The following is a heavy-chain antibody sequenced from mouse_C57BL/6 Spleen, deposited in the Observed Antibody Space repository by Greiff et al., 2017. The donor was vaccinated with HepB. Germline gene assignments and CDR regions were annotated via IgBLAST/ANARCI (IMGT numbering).Heavy chain of an antibody. CDR3: ASLYYDYDEGEFAY. D-gene: IGHD2-4*01. V-gene: IGHV1-81*01. J-gene: IGHJ3*01. Sequence: VKLMESGAELARPGASVKLSCKASGYTFTSYGISWVKQRTGQGLEWIGEIYPRSGNTYYNEKFKGKATLTADKSSSPAYMERRSLTSEDSAVYCCASLYYDYDEGEFAYWGQGTLVTVSA. CDR1: GYTFTSYG. CDR2: IYPRSGNT.